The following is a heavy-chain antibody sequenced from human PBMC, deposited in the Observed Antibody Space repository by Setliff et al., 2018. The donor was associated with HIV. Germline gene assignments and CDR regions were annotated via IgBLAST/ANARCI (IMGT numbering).Heavy chain of an antibody. CDR3: ARDFPSPDYSSSWAHLYYHYGMDV. J-gene: IGHJ6*02. D-gene: IGHD6-13*01. Sequence: EASVKVSCKASGYTFTSYYMHWVRQAPGQGLEWMGIINPSGGSTSYAQKFQGRVTITRDTSASTAYMEVSSLRSEDTAVYYCARDFPSPDYSSSWAHLYYHYGMDVWGQGTTVTVSS. CDR2: INPSGGST. V-gene: IGHV1-46*01. CDR1: GYTFTSYY.